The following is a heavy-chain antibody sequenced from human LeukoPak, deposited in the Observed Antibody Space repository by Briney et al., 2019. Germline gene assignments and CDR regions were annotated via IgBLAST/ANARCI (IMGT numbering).Heavy chain of an antibody. Sequence: SGGSLRLSCAASGFTFSNYAMTWVRQAPGKGLEWVSAIGDHGDAKYADSVKGRFTISRDNSKNTLYLQMNSLRAEDTAVYYCAKGITIFGVVKTMIDYWGQETLVTVSS. CDR3: AKGITIFGVVKTMIDY. CDR2: IGDHGDAK. D-gene: IGHD3-3*01. CDR1: GFTFSNYA. J-gene: IGHJ4*02. V-gene: IGHV3-23*01.